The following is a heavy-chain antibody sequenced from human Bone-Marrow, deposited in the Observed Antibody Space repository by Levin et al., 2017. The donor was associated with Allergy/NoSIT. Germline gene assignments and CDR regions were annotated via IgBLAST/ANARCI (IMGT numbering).Heavy chain of an antibody. CDR3: ARPARVGGSYKGNWFDP. CDR1: GFTFDDYG. J-gene: IGHJ5*02. Sequence: SGGSLRLSCAASGFTFDDYGMSWVRQAPGKGLEWVSGINWNGGSTGYADSVKGRFTISRDNAKNSLYLQMNSLRAEDTALYHCARPARVGGSYKGNWFDPWGQGTLVTVSS. D-gene: IGHD1-26*01. V-gene: IGHV3-20*01. CDR2: INWNGGST.